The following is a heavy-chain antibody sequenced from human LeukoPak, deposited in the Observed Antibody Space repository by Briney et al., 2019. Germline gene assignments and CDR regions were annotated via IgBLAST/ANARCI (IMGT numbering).Heavy chain of an antibody. V-gene: IGHV3-23*01. CDR1: GFTFSSYA. Sequence: GGSLRLSCAASGFTFSSYAMSWVRQAPGKGLEWVSAISGSGGSTYYADSVKGRFTISRDNSKNTLYLQMNSLRAEDTAVYYCAKDDVLYDSSGYYPGPTDYWGQGTLVTVSS. CDR2: ISGSGGST. D-gene: IGHD3-22*01. J-gene: IGHJ4*02. CDR3: AKDDVLYDSSGYYPGPTDY.